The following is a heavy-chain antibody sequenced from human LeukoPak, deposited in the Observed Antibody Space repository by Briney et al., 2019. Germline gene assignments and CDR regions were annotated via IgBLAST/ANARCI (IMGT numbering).Heavy chain of an antibody. J-gene: IGHJ6*03. CDR3: ARGPTHAYCGGDCYSFPYYYYYMDV. CDR1: GGSFSGHY. Sequence: SETLSLTCAVYGGSFSGHYWSWIRQPPGKGLEWIGEINHSGSTNYNPSLKSRVTISVDTSKNQFSLKLSSVAAADTAVYYCARGPTHAYCGGDCYSFPYYYYYMDVWGKGTTVTVSS. CDR2: INHSGST. V-gene: IGHV4-34*01. D-gene: IGHD2-21*02.